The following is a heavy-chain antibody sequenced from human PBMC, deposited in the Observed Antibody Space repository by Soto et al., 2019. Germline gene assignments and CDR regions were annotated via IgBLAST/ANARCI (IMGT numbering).Heavy chain of an antibody. D-gene: IGHD3-16*02. CDR1: GYTFTSDD. V-gene: IGHV1-8*01. Sequence: ASVKVSCKASGYTFTSDDTNWVRQATGQGLEWRGWMNPNSGNTGYAQKFQGRVTMTRNTSISTAYMELSSLRSEDTAVYYCARDSSHDYVWRSYRYSWFDPWGQGTLVTVSS. CDR3: ARDSSHDYVWRSYRYSWFDP. CDR2: MNPNSGNT. J-gene: IGHJ5*02.